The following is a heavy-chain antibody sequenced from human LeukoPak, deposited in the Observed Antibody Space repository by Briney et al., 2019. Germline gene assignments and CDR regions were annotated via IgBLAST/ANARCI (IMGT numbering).Heavy chain of an antibody. CDR3: AREIPTSQYYYYYMDV. V-gene: IGHV4-4*07. D-gene: IGHD4-11*01. CDR1: GGSISSYY. Sequence: PSETLSLTCTVSGGSISSYYWSWIRQPAGKGLEWIGRIYTSGSTNYNPSLKSRVTMSVDTSKNQFSLKLSSVTAADTAVYYCAREIPTSQYYYYYMDVWGKGTTVTISS. CDR2: IYTSGST. J-gene: IGHJ6*03.